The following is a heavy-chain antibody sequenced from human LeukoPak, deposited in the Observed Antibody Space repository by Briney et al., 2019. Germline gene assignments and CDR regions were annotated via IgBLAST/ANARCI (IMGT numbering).Heavy chain of an antibody. V-gene: IGHV1-24*01. D-gene: IGHD3-10*01. CDR2: FYPEDGET. CDR3: ATVYPHGFGELLSAFDI. J-gene: IGHJ3*02. CDR1: GYTLTELS. Sequence: ASVKVSCKVSGYTLTELSMHWVRQAPGKGLEWRGGFYPEDGETIYAQKFQGRVTMTEDTSTDTAYMELSSLRSEDTAVYYCATVYPHGFGELLSAFDIWGQGTMVTVSS.